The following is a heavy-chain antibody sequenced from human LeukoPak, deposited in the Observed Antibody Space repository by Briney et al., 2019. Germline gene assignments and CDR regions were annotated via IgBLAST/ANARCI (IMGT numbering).Heavy chain of an antibody. CDR3: GRWGVNAGLDR. V-gene: IGHV3-7*01. J-gene: IGHJ5*02. Sequence: GSLRLSCAASGFTFGNTWMGWFRQAPGKGLEWVANTSPDGSDKYYVDSVRGRFTISRDNAQNSVNLQMNSLRAEDSAVYYCGRWGVNAGLDRWGQGTLVSVAS. CDR2: TSPDGSDK. D-gene: IGHD3-10*01. CDR1: GFTFGNTW.